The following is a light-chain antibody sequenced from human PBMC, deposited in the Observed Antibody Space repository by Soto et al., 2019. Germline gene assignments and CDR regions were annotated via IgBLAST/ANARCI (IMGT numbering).Light chain of an antibody. CDR1: QSVKTN. V-gene: IGKV3-15*01. Sequence: VVMTQSPGTPSVSPGESATLSCRASQSVKTNLAWYQQKVGQAPRLLIYGASTRAAGIPARFSASGSGTDFTLTISSLQSEDFAVYYCQQYDNWVTFGPGTKVDFK. CDR2: GAS. J-gene: IGKJ3*01. CDR3: QQYDNWVT.